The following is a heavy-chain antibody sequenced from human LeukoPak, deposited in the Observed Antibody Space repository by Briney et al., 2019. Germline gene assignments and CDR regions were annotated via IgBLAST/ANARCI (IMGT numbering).Heavy chain of an antibody. CDR1: GLTFSNYA. J-gene: IGHJ6*03. CDR2: IRGGGGTI. D-gene: IGHD4-17*01. Sequence: GGSLRLSCAASGLTFSNYAMSWVRQAPGKGLEWASGIRGGGGTIDYVDSVKGRFTISRDNSKNTLYLQMNSLRAEDTAVYHCAKCCYGDYRCHYYMDVWGKGTTVTVSS. V-gene: IGHV3-23*01. CDR3: AKCCYGDYRCHYYMDV.